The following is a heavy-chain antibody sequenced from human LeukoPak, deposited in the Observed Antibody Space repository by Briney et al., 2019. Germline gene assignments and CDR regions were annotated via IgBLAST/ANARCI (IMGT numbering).Heavy chain of an antibody. CDR1: GASISSTGYY. CDR2: LFNSGVT. CDR3: ARHRVASAYSSFDY. V-gene: IGHV4-39*01. J-gene: IGHJ4*02. D-gene: IGHD2-15*01. Sequence: PSETLSLTCTVSGASISSTGYYWGWIRQSPGKRLEWIGSLFNSGVTYYGPSLKSRVSTSVDTSNNHFSLRLTSLTAADTAIYYCARHRVASAYSSFDYWGQGTLVTVSS.